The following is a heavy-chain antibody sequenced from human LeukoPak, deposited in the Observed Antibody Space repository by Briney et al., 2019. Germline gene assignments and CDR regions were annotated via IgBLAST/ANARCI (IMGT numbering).Heavy chain of an antibody. Sequence: GGSLRLSCAASGFIFSEYGMSWVRQAPGKGLEWVSGISGSGGSTYYADSVKGRFTISRDNAKNSLYLQMNSLRVEDTAVYYCAREGTTFDSWGQGTLVTVSS. CDR2: ISGSGGST. D-gene: IGHD4-17*01. CDR3: AREGTTFDS. V-gene: IGHV3-23*01. CDR1: GFIFSEYG. J-gene: IGHJ4*02.